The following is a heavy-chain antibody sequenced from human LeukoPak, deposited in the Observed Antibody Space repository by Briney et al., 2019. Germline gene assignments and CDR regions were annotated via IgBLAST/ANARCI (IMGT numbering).Heavy chain of an antibody. CDR1: GYTFTSYG. Sequence: ASVKVSCKASGYTFTSYGISWVRQAPGQGLEWMGWISAYNGNTNYAQKLQGRVTMTTDTSTSTAYMELRSLRSDDTAVYYCARDSYYSDTSGYSYPLGTFDIWGQGTMVTVSS. CDR3: ARDSYYSDTSGYSYPLGTFDI. V-gene: IGHV1-18*01. J-gene: IGHJ3*02. CDR2: ISAYNGNT. D-gene: IGHD3-22*01.